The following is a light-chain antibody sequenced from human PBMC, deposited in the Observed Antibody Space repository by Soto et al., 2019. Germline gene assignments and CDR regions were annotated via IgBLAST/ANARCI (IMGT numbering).Light chain of an antibody. J-gene: IGKJ1*01. CDR1: QNIGRE. CDR3: QQSYSTPPWT. CDR2: AAS. V-gene: IGKV1-39*01. Sequence: DIQMTQSPSTLSASIGDRVTITCRASQNIGRELAWYQQKPGKAPKLLIYAASNLQSGVPSRFSGSGSGTDFTLTISSLQPEDFATYFCQQSYSTPPWTFGQGTKVDIK.